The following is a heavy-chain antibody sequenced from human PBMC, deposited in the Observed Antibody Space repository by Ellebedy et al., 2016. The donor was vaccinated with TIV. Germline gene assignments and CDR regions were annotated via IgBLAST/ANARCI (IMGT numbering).Heavy chain of an antibody. Sequence: GGSLRLXXAASGFTFDDYSMHWVRQAPGKGLEWVSGISWNSDTIAYADSVKGRFTISRDNAKNSLYLQMNSLRAEDTALYYCAKDVGCSSTSCYRGYFDYWGQGTLVTVSS. V-gene: IGHV3-9*01. CDR1: GFTFDDYS. CDR2: ISWNSDTI. D-gene: IGHD2-2*02. J-gene: IGHJ4*02. CDR3: AKDVGCSSTSCYRGYFDY.